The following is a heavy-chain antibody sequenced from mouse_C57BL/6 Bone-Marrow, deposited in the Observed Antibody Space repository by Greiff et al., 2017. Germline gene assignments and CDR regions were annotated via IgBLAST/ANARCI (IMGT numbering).Heavy chain of an antibody. CDR2: IDPENGDT. V-gene: IGHV14-4*01. CDR1: GFNIKDYY. CDR3: TTYDYAWFAY. J-gene: IGHJ3*01. D-gene: IGHD2-4*01. Sequence: VQLKQSGAELVRPGASVKLSCTASGFNIKDYYMHWVKQRPEQGLEWIGWIDPENGDTEYASKFQGKATITADTSSNTAYLQLSSLTSEDTAVYYCTTYDYAWFAYWGQGTLVTVSA.